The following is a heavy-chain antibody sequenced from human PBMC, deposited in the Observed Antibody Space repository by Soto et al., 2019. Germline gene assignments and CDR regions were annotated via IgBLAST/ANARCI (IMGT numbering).Heavy chain of an antibody. J-gene: IGHJ4*02. D-gene: IGHD1-20*01. V-gene: IGHV1-2*02. Sequence: QVQMVQSGAEVKKPGASVKVSCKTSGYSFTGYSVHWVRQAPGHGPEWMGWINPKSGGTKYAQKFQVSVTTTRDMSISTVIMELSRVTSDDTAVYYCAGEVLSRCNFITGKLFDYWGQGSLVTVSS. CDR2: INPKSGGT. CDR1: GYSFTGYS. CDR3: AGEVLSRCNFITGKLFDY.